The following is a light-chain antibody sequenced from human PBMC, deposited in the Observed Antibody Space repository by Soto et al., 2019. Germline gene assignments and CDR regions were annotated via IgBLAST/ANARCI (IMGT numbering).Light chain of an antibody. J-gene: IGKJ3*01. CDR3: QPRRNGVR. CDR1: QTVDSY. CDR2: DTS. V-gene: IGKV3-11*01. Sequence: LTQSPAILSLSPGEKATLSCTASQTVDSYMAWYQQRPGQPPRLLTHDTSHRASGVPAWFRGSGSGTDFTLTVTSLEPEDCAVYFFQPRRNGVRFGAGTRV.